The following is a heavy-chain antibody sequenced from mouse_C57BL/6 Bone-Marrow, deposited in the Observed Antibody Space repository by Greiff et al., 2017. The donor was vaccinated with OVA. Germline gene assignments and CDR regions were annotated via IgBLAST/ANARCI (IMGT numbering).Heavy chain of an antibody. D-gene: IGHD1-1*01. CDR2: IDPENGDT. V-gene: IGHV14-4*01. CDR3: TRNLLLRRYAMDY. Sequence: VHVKQSGAELVRPGASVKLSCTASGFNIKDDYMHWVKQRPEQGLEWIGWIDPENGDTEYASKFQGKATITADTSSNTAYLQLSSLTSEDTAVYYCTRNLLLRRYAMDYWGQGTSVTVSS. J-gene: IGHJ4*01. CDR1: GFNIKDDY.